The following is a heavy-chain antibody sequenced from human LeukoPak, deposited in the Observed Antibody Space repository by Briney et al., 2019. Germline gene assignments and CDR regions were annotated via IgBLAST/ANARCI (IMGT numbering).Heavy chain of an antibody. CDR3: ARAPHMSQGRGPKVAAAGIYGMDV. CDR1: GCTFTSYA. CDR2: INAGNGNT. Sequence: ASEKVSCKASGCTFTSYAMHWVRQAPGQRLEWMGWINAGNGNTKYSQKFQGRVTITRDTSASTAYMELSSLRSEDTAVYYRARAPHMSQGRGPKVAAAGIYGMDVWGKGTTVTVSS. V-gene: IGHV1-3*01. J-gene: IGHJ6*04. D-gene: IGHD6-13*01.